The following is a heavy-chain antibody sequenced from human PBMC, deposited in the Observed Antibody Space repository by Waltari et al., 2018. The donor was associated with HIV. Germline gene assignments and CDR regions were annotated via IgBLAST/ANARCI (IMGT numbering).Heavy chain of an antibody. Sequence: EVQLVESGGGLVKPGGSLRLSCAASGFTFSSYSMNWVRQAPGKGLEWFSSISSISSYIYYADSVKGRFTISRDNAENSLYLQMNSLRAEDTAVYYCARASIEAFDAFDIWGQGTMVTVSS. J-gene: IGHJ3*02. CDR3: ARASIEAFDAFDI. CDR1: GFTFSSYS. D-gene: IGHD2-15*01. V-gene: IGHV3-21*01. CDR2: ISSISSYI.